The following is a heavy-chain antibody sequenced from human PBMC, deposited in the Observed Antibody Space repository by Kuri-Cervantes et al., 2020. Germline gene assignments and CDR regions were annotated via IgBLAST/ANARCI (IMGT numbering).Heavy chain of an antibody. Sequence: ASVKVSCKASGYTLTTYFIHWVRQAPGQGLEWMGWISAYNGDTNYAQKLQGRVTMTTDTSTSTAYMELSSLRSEDTAVYYCARGKVVISPFDYWGQGTLVTVSS. CDR3: ARGKVVISPFDY. V-gene: IGHV1-18*04. CDR1: GYTLTTYF. CDR2: ISAYNGDT. J-gene: IGHJ4*02. D-gene: IGHD3-22*01.